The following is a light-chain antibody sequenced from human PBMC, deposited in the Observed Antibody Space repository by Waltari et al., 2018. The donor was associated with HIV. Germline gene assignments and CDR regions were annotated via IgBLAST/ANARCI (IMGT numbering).Light chain of an antibody. CDR1: SSDVGGYNY. Sequence: QSALTQPASVSGAPGQSITISCTGTSSDVGGYNYVSWYQQHPGKAPKLMIYDVSNRPSVLSNRFSVSKSGNTASLTISGLQAEDEADYYCSSYTSSSPYAFGTGTKVTVL. CDR3: SSYTSSSPYA. J-gene: IGLJ1*01. V-gene: IGLV2-14*03. CDR2: DVS.